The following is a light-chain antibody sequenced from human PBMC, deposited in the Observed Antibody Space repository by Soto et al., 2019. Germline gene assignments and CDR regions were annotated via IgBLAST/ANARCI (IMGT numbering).Light chain of an antibody. CDR2: DAS. CDR3: QQYNSYWT. Sequence: DIQMTQSPSTLSSSVGDRVTITCRASQSISRGLAWYQQKPGKAPKLLIYDASGLESGVPSRFSGSGSGTEFTLTISSLQPDDFATYYCQQYNSYWTFGQGTKVDIK. CDR1: QSISRG. V-gene: IGKV1-5*01. J-gene: IGKJ1*01.